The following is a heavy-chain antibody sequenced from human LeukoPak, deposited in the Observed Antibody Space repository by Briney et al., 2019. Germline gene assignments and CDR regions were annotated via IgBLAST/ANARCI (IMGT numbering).Heavy chain of an antibody. J-gene: IGHJ6*02. CDR2: MNPNSGNT. Sequence: ASVKVSCKASGYTFTSYDINWVRQATGQGLEWMGWMNPNSGNTGYAQKFQGRVTMTRNTSISTAYMELSSLRSEDTAVYYCARVSAVVRVYYYYYGMDVWGQGTTVTVSS. D-gene: IGHD3-10*01. V-gene: IGHV1-8*01. CDR1: GYTFTSYD. CDR3: ARVSAVVRVYYYYYGMDV.